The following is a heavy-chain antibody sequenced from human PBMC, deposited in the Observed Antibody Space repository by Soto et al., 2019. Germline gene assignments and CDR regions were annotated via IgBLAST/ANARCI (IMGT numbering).Heavy chain of an antibody. CDR3: ATGGPLYYYDSSGYYADV. CDR2: FDPEDGET. J-gene: IGHJ6*02. Sequence: GASVKVSCKVSGYTLTELSMHWVRQAPGKGLEWMGGFDPEDGETIYAQKFQGRVTMTEDTSTDTAYMELSSLRSEDTAVYYCATGGPLYYYDSSGYYADVWGQGTTLTVSS. V-gene: IGHV1-24*01. D-gene: IGHD3-22*01. CDR1: GYTLTELS.